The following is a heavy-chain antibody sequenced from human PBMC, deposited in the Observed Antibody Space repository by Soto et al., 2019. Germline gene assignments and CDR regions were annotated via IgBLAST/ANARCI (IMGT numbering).Heavy chain of an antibody. D-gene: IGHD6-19*01. Sequence: SEILSLTCVVSGGSVSSGGYSCSWIRQPPGKGLEWIGYIYHSGSTYYNPSLKSRVTISVDTSKNQFSLKLSSVTAADTAVYYCARLPVAGTNYYYGMDVWGQGTTVTVSS. CDR1: GGSVSSGGYS. CDR2: IYHSGST. V-gene: IGHV4-30-2*01. J-gene: IGHJ6*02. CDR3: ARLPVAGTNYYYGMDV.